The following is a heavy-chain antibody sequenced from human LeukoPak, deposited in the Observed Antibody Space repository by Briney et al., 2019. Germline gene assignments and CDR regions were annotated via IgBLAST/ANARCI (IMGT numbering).Heavy chain of an antibody. J-gene: IGHJ4*02. D-gene: IGHD3-10*01. Sequence: YSGSTYYNPSLKSRVTISVDTSKNQFSLKLSSVTAADTAVYYCARAQAYPYGSGSDDYFDYWGQGTLVTVSS. V-gene: IGHV4-30-4*01. CDR3: ARAQAYPYGSGSDDYFDY. CDR2: YSGST.